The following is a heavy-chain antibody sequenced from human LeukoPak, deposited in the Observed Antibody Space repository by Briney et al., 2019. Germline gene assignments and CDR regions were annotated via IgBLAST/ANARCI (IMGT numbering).Heavy chain of an antibody. J-gene: IGHJ3*02. V-gene: IGHV3-48*01. CDR2: ISSSSSTI. CDR3: ASWDDYDILTGYSLGRGFADAFDI. CDR1: GFTFSSYE. D-gene: IGHD3-9*01. Sequence: PGGSLRLSCAASGFTFSSYETNWVRQAPGKGLEWVSYISSSSSTIYYADSVKGRFTISRDNAKNSLYLQMNSLRAEDTAVYYCASWDDYDILTGYSLGRGFADAFDIWGQGTMVTVSS.